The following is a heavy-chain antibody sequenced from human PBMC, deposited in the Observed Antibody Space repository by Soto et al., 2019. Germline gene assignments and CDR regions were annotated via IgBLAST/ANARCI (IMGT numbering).Heavy chain of an antibody. CDR3: ARHYDFWSGYSPRRNYGMEV. D-gene: IGHD3-3*01. Sequence: GESLKISCKGSGYSFTSYWISWVRQMPGKGLEWMGRIDPSDSYTNYSPSFQGHVTISADKSISTAYLQWSSLKASDTAMYYCARHYDFWSGYSPRRNYGMEVWGQGTTVTVSS. V-gene: IGHV5-10-1*01. CDR1: GYSFTSYW. J-gene: IGHJ6*02. CDR2: IDPSDSYT.